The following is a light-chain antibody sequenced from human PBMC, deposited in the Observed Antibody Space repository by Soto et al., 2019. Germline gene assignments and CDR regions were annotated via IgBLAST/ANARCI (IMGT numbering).Light chain of an antibody. J-gene: IGLJ3*02. Sequence: QSVLTQPPSASGTPGQRVTISCSGSTSNIGRYDVYWYQQVPGTAPKLLIYGDSRRPSGVPDRFSGSKSGTSASLAISGLRSEYEADYYCATWDDSLSVSFGGGTKVTVL. CDR2: GDS. CDR1: TSNIGRYD. V-gene: IGLV1-47*02. CDR3: ATWDDSLSVS.